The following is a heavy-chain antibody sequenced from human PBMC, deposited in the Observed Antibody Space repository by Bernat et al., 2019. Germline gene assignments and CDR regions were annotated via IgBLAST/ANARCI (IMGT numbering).Heavy chain of an antibody. Sequence: QVQLVESGGGVVQPGRSLRLSCAASGCTFSSYGMHWVRQAPGKGLEWGAVIWYDGSNKYYADSVKGRFTISRDNSKNTLYLQMNSLRVEDTAVYYCASEVTVTIKLDYYYYMDVWGKGTTVTVSS. CDR3: ASEVTVTIKLDYYYYMDV. CDR2: IWYDGSNK. V-gene: IGHV3-33*01. D-gene: IGHD4-17*01. CDR1: GCTFSSYG. J-gene: IGHJ6*03.